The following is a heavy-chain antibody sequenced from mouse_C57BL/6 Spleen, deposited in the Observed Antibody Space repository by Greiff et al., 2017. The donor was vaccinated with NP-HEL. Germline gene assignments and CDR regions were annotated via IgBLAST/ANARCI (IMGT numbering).Heavy chain of an antibody. V-gene: IGHV2-5*01. Sequence: VQGVESGPGLVQPSQSLSITCTVSGFSLTSYGVHWVRQSPGKGLEWLGVIWRGGSTDYNAAFMSRLSITKDNSKSQVFFKMNSLQADDTAIYYCAKVGYYDGYYFDYWGQGTTLTVSS. CDR3: AKVGYYDGYYFDY. J-gene: IGHJ2*01. CDR2: IWRGGST. D-gene: IGHD2-3*01. CDR1: GFSLTSYG.